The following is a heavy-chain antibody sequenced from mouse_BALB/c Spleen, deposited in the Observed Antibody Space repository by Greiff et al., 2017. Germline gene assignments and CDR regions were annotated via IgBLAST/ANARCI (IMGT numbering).Heavy chain of an antibody. D-gene: IGHD4-1*02. V-gene: IGHV1S34*01. CDR3: ARSQLGNYAMDY. J-gene: IGHJ4*01. CDR2: ISCYNGAT. CDR1: GYSFTGYY. Sequence: LVKTGASVKISCKASGYSFTGYYMHWVKQSHGKSLEWIGYISCYNGATSYNQKFKGKATFTVDTSSSTAYMQFNSLTSEDSAVYYCARSQLGNYAMDYWGQGTSVTVSS.